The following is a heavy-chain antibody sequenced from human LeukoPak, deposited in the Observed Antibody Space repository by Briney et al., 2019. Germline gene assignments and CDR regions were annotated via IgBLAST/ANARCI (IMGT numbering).Heavy chain of an antibody. CDR3: ARVPRIAVAGNDY. D-gene: IGHD6-19*01. J-gene: IGHJ4*02. Sequence: ASVKVSCKASGYTFTSYYMHWVRQAPGQGLEWVGIINPSGGSTSYAQKFQGRVTMTRGTSTSTVYMELSSLRSEDTAVYYCARVPRIAVAGNDYWGQGTLVTVSS. V-gene: IGHV1-46*01. CDR2: INPSGGST. CDR1: GYTFTSYY.